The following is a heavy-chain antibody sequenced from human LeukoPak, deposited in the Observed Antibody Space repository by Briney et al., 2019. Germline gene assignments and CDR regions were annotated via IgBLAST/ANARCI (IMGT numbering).Heavy chain of an antibody. V-gene: IGHV4-59*01. J-gene: IGHJ4*02. Sequence: SETLSLTCTVSGGSISSYYWSWIRQPPGKGLEWGGYIYYSGSTDYNPSLKSRVTISVDTSKNQFSLKLSSVTAADTAVYYCARDKGKKNYYFDYWGQGTLVTVSS. CDR2: IYYSGST. CDR1: GGSISSYY. CDR3: ARDKGKKNYYFDY.